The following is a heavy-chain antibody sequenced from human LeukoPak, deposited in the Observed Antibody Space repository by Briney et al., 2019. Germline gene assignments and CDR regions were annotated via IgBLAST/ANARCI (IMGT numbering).Heavy chain of an antibody. CDR3: TRLQRITTAGPDYWYFDL. CDR1: GDSISSYY. J-gene: IGHJ2*01. V-gene: IGHV4-59*01. Sequence: SETLSLTCTVSGDSISSYYWSWIRQPPEKGLEWIGYIYYSGSTNYNPSLKSRVTISVDTSKTQFSLKMNSVTAADTAVYYCTRLQRITTAGPDYWYFDLWGRGTLVTVSS. CDR2: IYYSGST. D-gene: IGHD3-10*01.